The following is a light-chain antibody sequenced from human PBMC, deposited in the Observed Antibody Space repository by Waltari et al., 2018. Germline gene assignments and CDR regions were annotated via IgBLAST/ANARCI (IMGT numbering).Light chain of an antibody. CDR3: QHYYSPPHT. CDR1: PTVLYRSNNQNY. Sequence: DIVMTQYPDSLAVSLGARATINCKSSPTVLYRSNNQNYLDWYHQKPGPPPKLLMYWAATRESGVPDRFSGSGSGTDFTLTISSLQAEDVAVYYCQHYYSPPHTFGQGTKLEIK. CDR2: WAA. V-gene: IGKV4-1*01. J-gene: IGKJ2*01.